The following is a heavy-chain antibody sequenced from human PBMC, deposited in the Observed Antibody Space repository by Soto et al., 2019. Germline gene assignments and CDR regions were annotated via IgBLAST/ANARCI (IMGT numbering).Heavy chain of an antibody. Sequence: PSETLSLTCTVSGGSVSSGSYYWSWIRQPPGKGLEWIGYIYYSGSTNYNHSLKSRVNISVDTSKNQFSLKLSSVTAADTAVYYCASSSSWFDYWGQGTLVTVSS. J-gene: IGHJ4*02. CDR3: ASSSSWFDY. V-gene: IGHV4-61*01. D-gene: IGHD6-13*01. CDR2: IYYSGST. CDR1: GGSVSSGSYY.